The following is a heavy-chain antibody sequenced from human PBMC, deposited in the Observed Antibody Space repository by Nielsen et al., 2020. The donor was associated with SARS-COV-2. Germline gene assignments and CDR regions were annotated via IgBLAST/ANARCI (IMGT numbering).Heavy chain of an antibody. V-gene: IGHV1-69*13. Sequence: SVKVSCKASGYTFTSYAMNWVRQAPGQGLEWMGGIIPIFGTANYAQKFQGRVTITADESTSTAYMELSSLRSEDTAVYYCARDPARPNLSYGMDVWGQGTTVTVSS. CDR1: GYTFTSYA. D-gene: IGHD6-6*01. CDR3: ARDPARPNLSYGMDV. CDR2: IIPIFGTA. J-gene: IGHJ6*02.